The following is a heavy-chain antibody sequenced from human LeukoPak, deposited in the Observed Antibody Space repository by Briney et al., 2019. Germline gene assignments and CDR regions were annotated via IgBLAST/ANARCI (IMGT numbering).Heavy chain of an antibody. CDR2: IRHDGREK. J-gene: IGHJ6*02. CDR1: GFPFSSYW. V-gene: IGHV3-7*04. Sequence: GGSLRLSCVASGFPFSSYWMTWVRQAPGKAPEWVANIRHDGREKYYVGSVKGRFIISRDNAKNSLYLQMNSLRVEDTAIYYCAWGMDVWGQGTTVTVSS. CDR3: AWGMDV.